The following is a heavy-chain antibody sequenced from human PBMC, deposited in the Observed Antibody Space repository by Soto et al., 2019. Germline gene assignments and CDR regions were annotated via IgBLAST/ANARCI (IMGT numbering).Heavy chain of an antibody. D-gene: IGHD3-3*01. J-gene: IGHJ5*01. V-gene: IGHV3-30*03. CDR2: ISYDSTIK. Sequence: GGSLRLSCAASGFNFNIFGLHWVLQTPGKGLEWVAVISYDSTIKYHADSVKGRFTISRDNAKSTLYLQMNSLRTEDTAIYWCGTVEGPLTIFGGKDTWGQGALVTVSS. CDR1: GFNFNIFG. CDR3: GTVEGPLTIFGGKDT.